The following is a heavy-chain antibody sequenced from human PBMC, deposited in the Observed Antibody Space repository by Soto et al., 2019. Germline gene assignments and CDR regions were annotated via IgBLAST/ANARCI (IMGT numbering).Heavy chain of an antibody. CDR1: GYTFTSYG. V-gene: IGHV1-18*01. D-gene: IGHD3-22*01. CDR2: ISAYTGNT. J-gene: IGHJ4*02. Sequence: QVQLVQSGAEVKKPGASVKVSCKASGYTFTSYGISWVRQAPGQGLEWMGWISAYTGNTNYAQKLQGRVTMTTDTSTSTDYMELRSLRSDDTAVDYCASANYDSSGPAYWGQGTLVTVSS. CDR3: ASANYDSSGPAY.